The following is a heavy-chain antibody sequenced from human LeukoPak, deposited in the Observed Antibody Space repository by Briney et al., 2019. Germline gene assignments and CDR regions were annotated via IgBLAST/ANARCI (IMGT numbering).Heavy chain of an antibody. CDR2: INPNSGGT. D-gene: IGHD5-18*01. Sequence: GASVKVSCKASGYTFTGYYMHWVRQAPGQGLEWMGRINPNSGGTNYAQKFQGRVTMTRDTSISTAYMELSRLRSDDTAVYYCARDYSYGYSTFDYWGQGTLVTVSS. J-gene: IGHJ4*02. V-gene: IGHV1-2*06. CDR1: GYTFTGYY. CDR3: ARDYSYGYSTFDY.